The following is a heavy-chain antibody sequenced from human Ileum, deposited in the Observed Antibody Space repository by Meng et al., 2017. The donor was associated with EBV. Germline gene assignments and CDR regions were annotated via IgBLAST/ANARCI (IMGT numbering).Heavy chain of an antibody. Sequence: VQLFQVGTDLNKPGASVKLSCGTSGYSFVADAITWGRQAPGQGLEWMGWINTLNGHTEYSQKFQGSVTITSDTSASTVYMELHSLRSQDTAVYYCARRASQGVDPWGQGTLVTVSS. J-gene: IGHJ5*02. V-gene: IGHV1-3*04. CDR1: GYSFVADA. CDR2: INTLNGHT. CDR3: ARRASQGVDP.